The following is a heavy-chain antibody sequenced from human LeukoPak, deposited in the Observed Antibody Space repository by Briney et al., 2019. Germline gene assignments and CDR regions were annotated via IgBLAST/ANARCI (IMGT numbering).Heavy chain of an antibody. CDR3: ATVSEF. Sequence: GGSLRLSCAASGLTFTNYWMHWVRQVPGKGLVWVAGINNDGTGTFYADSVQGRFTISRDNAKNTVYLQMNTLRPEDTALYHCATVSEFWGQGTLVTVSS. V-gene: IGHV3-74*01. J-gene: IGHJ4*02. CDR1: GLTFTNYW. CDR2: INNDGTGT.